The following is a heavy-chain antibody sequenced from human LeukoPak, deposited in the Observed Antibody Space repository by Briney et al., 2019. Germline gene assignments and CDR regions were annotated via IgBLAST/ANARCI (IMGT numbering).Heavy chain of an antibody. Sequence: SETLSLTCTVSGGSISSGGYYWSWIRQHPGKGLEWIGYIYYSGSTYYNPSLKSRVTISADTSKNQFSLKLSSVTAADTAVYYCASFGITMVRGLDIWGQGTMVTVSS. CDR2: IYYSGST. CDR3: ASFGITMVRGLDI. D-gene: IGHD3-10*01. CDR1: GGSISSGGYY. V-gene: IGHV4-31*03. J-gene: IGHJ3*02.